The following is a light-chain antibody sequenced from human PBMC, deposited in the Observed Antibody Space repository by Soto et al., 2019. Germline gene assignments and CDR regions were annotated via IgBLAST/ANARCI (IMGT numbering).Light chain of an antibody. Sequence: EIVMTQSPATLSVSPGERVTLSCRASQGVGSTLNWYQQQPGQAPRLLIYGAFRRATGIPDRFSGSGSGTDFTLTISRLEPEDFAVYYCQQYGSSRFTFGPGTKVDIK. CDR1: QGVGST. CDR3: QQYGSSRFT. J-gene: IGKJ3*01. V-gene: IGKV3-20*01. CDR2: GAF.